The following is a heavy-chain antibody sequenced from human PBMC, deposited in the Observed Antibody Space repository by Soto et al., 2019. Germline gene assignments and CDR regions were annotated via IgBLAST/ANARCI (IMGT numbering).Heavy chain of an antibody. V-gene: IGHV4-39*01. Sequence: QLQLQESGPGPVKPSETLSLTCNVSGGSISSSSYYWGWVRQPPGKGLEWIGSIYYSGSTYYKPSLKSRVSISVDTYKNQFFLKLNSVTAADTAVYYCARHLRASGYNTNYYYGTDVWGQGTTVTVSS. CDR3: ARHLRASGYNTNYYYGTDV. J-gene: IGHJ6*02. CDR1: GGSISSSSYY. D-gene: IGHD5-12*01. CDR2: IYYSGST.